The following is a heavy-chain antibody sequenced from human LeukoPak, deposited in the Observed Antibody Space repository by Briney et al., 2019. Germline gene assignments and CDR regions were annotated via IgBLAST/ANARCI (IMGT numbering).Heavy chain of an antibody. Sequence: PGGSLRLSCAASGFIFSDYSMNWVRQAPGKGLEWVSFISSSSSTVYYADSVKGRFTISRDYANNSLFLQMNGLTAEDTAVYYYARGEDAIVGVPGPNYWGQGTLVSVSS. CDR2: ISSSSSTV. D-gene: IGHD1-26*01. V-gene: IGHV3-48*01. CDR1: GFIFSDYS. J-gene: IGHJ4*02. CDR3: ARGEDAIVGVPGPNY.